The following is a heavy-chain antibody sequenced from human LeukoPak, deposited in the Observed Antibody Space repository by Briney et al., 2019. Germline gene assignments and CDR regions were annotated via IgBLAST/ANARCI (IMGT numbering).Heavy chain of an antibody. CDR2: ISGSGGST. Sequence: GGSLRLSCAASGFTFSSYAMSWVRQAPGKGLEWVSAISGSGGSTYYADSVKGRFTISGDNSKNTLYLQMNSLRAEDTAVYYCAKGLLRIAAAGSDYWGQGTLVTVSS. V-gene: IGHV3-23*01. D-gene: IGHD6-13*01. CDR1: GFTFSSYA. J-gene: IGHJ4*02. CDR3: AKGLLRIAAAGSDY.